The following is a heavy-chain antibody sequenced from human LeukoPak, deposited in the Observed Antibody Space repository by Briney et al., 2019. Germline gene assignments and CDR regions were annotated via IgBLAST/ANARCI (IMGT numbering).Heavy chain of an antibody. V-gene: IGHV1-69*04. CDR2: IIPILGIA. Sequence: GASVKVSCKASGGTFSSYAISWVRQAPGQGLEWMGRIIPILGIANYAQKFQGRVTITADKSTSTAYMKLSSLRSEDTAVYYCARSTYYYDSSGYRYYYYGMDVWGQGTTVTVSS. CDR3: ARSTYYYDSSGYRYYYYGMDV. J-gene: IGHJ6*02. D-gene: IGHD3-22*01. CDR1: GGTFSSYA.